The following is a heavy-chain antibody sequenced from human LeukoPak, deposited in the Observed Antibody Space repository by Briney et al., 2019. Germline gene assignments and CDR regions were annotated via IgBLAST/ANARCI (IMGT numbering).Heavy chain of an antibody. Sequence: SETLSLTCTVSGGSISSGGYYWSWIRQHPGKGLEWIGYIHYSGTTYDNPSLKSRLTISVDTSKNQFSLKLSSVTAADTAVYYCARVGRYVDYWGQGTLVTVSS. CDR1: GGSISSGGYY. D-gene: IGHD3-16*01. J-gene: IGHJ4*02. CDR3: ARVGRYVDY. V-gene: IGHV4-31*03. CDR2: IHYSGTT.